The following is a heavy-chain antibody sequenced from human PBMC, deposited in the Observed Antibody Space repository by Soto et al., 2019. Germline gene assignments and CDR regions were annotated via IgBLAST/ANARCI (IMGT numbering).Heavy chain of an antibody. CDR2: IKSKTDGGTT. CDR1: GFTFSNAW. Sequence: GGSLRLSCAASGFTFSNAWMNWVRQAPGKGLEWVGRIKSKTDGGTTDYAAPVKGRFTISRDDSKNTLYLQMNSLKTEDTAVYYCTTDLRGVLRLLEWPRGYAFDIWGQGTMVTVSS. V-gene: IGHV3-15*07. D-gene: IGHD3-3*01. J-gene: IGHJ3*02. CDR3: TTDLRGVLRLLEWPRGYAFDI.